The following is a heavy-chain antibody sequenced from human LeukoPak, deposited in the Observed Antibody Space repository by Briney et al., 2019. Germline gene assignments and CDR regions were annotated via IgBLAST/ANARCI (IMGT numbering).Heavy chain of an antibody. Sequence: SETLSLTCTVSGGSISSYYWNWIRQPPGKGLEWIGYIYYSGSTNYNPSLKSRVTISVDTSKNQFSLKLSSVTAADTAVYYCAKESATWNKSSGGNMDVGAKGPRSPSP. V-gene: IGHV4-59*01. CDR2: IYYSGST. D-gene: IGHD2-15*01. CDR1: GGSISSYY. J-gene: IGHJ6*03. CDR3: AKESATWNKSSGGNMDV.